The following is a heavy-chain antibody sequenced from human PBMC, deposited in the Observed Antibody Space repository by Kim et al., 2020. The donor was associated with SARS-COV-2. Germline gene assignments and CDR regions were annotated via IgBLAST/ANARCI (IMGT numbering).Heavy chain of an antibody. D-gene: IGHD6-19*01. CDR1: GFTFSTDA. J-gene: IGHJ4*02. CDR3: VKPWGGGYYFNS. Sequence: GSLRLSCAASGFTFSTDAMNWVRQAPGKGLEWVSSISGSAGSAGSTYSADSVKGRFTISRDDSKNMVYLQMNSLRADDTAVYYCVKPWGGGYYFNSWGQ. V-gene: IGHV3-23*01. CDR2: ISGSAGSAGST.